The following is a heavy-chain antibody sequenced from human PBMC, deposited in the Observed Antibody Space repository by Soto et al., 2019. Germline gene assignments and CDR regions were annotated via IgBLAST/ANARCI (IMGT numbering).Heavy chain of an antibody. CDR1: GDSVSRNRAA. D-gene: IGHD1-26*01. CDR3: ARGGQYSERIVDY. Sequence: SPTPSLTCVISGDSVSRNRAAWNWLRQSPSRGLEWLGRTYYRSKWYKDYAVSVESRITINPHTSKNNSSAQLHFVTPDDTAVYWCARGGQYSERIVDYWGQGALVTVS. V-gene: IGHV6-1*01. CDR2: TYYRSKWYK. J-gene: IGHJ4*02.